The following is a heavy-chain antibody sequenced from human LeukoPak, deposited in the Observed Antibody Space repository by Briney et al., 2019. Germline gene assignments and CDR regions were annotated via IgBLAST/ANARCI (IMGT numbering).Heavy chain of an antibody. V-gene: IGHV1-8*01. CDR2: MNPSSGNT. Sequence: ASVKVSCKAAGYTFTSYDIDWVREAPGQGLEWGWRMNPSSGNTGYAQKVSGRATMTRNTSISTAYMELSSLRSEDTAVHYCARGTSPQQLVHYDCGEGTLVTVPS. J-gene: IGHJ4*02. CDR3: ARGTSPQQLVHYD. D-gene: IGHD6-13*01. CDR1: GYTFTSYD.